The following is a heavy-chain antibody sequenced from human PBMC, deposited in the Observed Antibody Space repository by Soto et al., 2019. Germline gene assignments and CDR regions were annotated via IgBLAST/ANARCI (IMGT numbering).Heavy chain of an antibody. CDR2: ISGTSSYT. CDR3: ARDRAFCGGDCYPGYFDY. Sequence: LRLSCAASGFTFRDYSMSWIRQAPGKGLEWVSYISGTSSYTNYADSVKGRFTISRDNAKKSLYLDMSSLRAEDTAVYYCARDRAFCGGDCYPGYFDYWGQGILVTVSS. CDR1: GFTFRDYS. J-gene: IGHJ4*02. D-gene: IGHD2-21*02. V-gene: IGHV3-11*06.